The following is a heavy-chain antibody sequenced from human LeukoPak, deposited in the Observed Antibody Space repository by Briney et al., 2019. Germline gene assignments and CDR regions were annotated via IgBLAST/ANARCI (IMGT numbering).Heavy chain of an antibody. CDR2: ISSSSTYI. CDR1: GFSFGTYI. D-gene: IGHD3-22*01. J-gene: IGHJ4*02. V-gene: IGHV3-21*01. Sequence: GGSLRLSCAASGFSFGTYIMNWVRQAPGKGPEWVSSISSSSTYIYYADSVKGRFIISRDNAKNSLSLQMNSLRAEDTVVYYCARRDYYDNTIDYWGQGTLVTVSS. CDR3: ARRDYYDNTIDY.